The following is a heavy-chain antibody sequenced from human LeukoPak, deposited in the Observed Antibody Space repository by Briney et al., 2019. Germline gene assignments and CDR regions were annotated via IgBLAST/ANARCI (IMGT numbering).Heavy chain of an antibody. CDR1: GFTFSSYA. D-gene: IGHD3-22*01. CDR3: AKEPSSGSLGYFDL. V-gene: IGHV3-23*01. Sequence: GGSLRLSCAASGFTFSSYAMSWVRQAPGKGLEWVSAISGSGGSTYYADSVKGRFIISRDNSKNTLYLQMNSLRAEDTTVYYCAKEPSSGSLGYFDLWGRGTLVTVSS. CDR2: ISGSGGST. J-gene: IGHJ2*01.